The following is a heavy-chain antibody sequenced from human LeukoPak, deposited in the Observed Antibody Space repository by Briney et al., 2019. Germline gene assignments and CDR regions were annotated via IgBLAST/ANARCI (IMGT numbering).Heavy chain of an antibody. CDR3: ARGKYYYDSSGYYFYYFAY. J-gene: IGHJ4*02. CDR1: GGTFSRYA. D-gene: IGHD3-22*01. Sequence: SVKVSCKASGGTFSRYAISWVRQAPGQGLEWMGGIVPIFGTANYAQKFQGRVTITTDESTSTAYMELSSLRSEDTTVYYCARGKYYYDSSGYYFYYFAYWGQGTLVTVSS. V-gene: IGHV1-69*05. CDR2: IVPIFGTA.